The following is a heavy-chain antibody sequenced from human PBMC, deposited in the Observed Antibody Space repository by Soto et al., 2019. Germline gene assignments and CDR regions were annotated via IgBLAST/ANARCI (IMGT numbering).Heavy chain of an antibody. CDR3: ARLNGLGKLLWFGESRDYYGMDV. V-gene: IGHV5-10-1*01. J-gene: IGHJ6*02. CDR1: GYSFTSYW. CDR2: IDPSDSYT. D-gene: IGHD3-10*01. Sequence: GESLKISCKGSGYSFTSYWISWVRQMPGKGLEWMGRIDPSDSYTNYSPSFQGHVTISADKSISTAYLQWSSLKASDTAMYYCARLNGLGKLLWFGESRDYYGMDVWRQGTTVTVSS.